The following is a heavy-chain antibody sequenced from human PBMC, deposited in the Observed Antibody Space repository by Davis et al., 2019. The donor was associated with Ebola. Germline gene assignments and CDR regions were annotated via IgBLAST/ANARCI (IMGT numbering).Heavy chain of an antibody. J-gene: IGHJ4*02. CDR1: GFTFKDHA. V-gene: IGHV3-9*01. Sequence: GGSLRLSCEGSGFTFKDHAIHWVRHAPGEGLEWVSGISWNSDSLGYADSVKGRFTISRDNTKNSLYLQMNNVRPEDTALYYCVKGRAGWLRLFDDWGQGTQVTVSS. D-gene: IGHD5-24*01. CDR3: VKGRAGWLRLFDD. CDR2: ISWNSDSL.